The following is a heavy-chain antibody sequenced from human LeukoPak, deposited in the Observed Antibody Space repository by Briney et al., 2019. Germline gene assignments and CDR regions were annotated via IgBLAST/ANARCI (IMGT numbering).Heavy chain of an antibody. V-gene: IGHV3-23*01. D-gene: IGHD3-22*01. CDR3: AKEPHYYDSSGYYAY. J-gene: IGHJ4*02. CDR2: ISGSGGST. CDR1: VSTFSSYA. Sequence: PGGSLRLSCAASVSTFSSYAMSWVRQAPGKGLEWVSAISGSGGSTYYADSVKGRFTISRDNSKNTLYLQMNSLRAEDTAVYYCAKEPHYYDSSGYYAYWGQGTLVTVSS.